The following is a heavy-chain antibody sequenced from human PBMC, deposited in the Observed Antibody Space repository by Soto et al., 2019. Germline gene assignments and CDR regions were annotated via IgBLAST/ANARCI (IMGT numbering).Heavy chain of an antibody. CDR1: GFTFSSYW. D-gene: IGHD6-19*01. Sequence: DVHLVESGGGLVQPGGSLRLSCEASGFTFSSYWMNWVGQAPGKGLEWVAIIEKDGSEIHYVDSVKGRFTISRDNTKNFLYLQIDGARDEDTAVYYCAGGSGWLIDYWGRGTLVTVSS. J-gene: IGHJ4*02. V-gene: IGHV3-7*03. CDR3: AGGSGWLIDY. CDR2: IEKDGSEI.